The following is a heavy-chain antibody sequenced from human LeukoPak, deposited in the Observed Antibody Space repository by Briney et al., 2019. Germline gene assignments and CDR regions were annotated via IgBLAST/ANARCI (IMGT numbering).Heavy chain of an antibody. CDR1: GFTLSSYS. J-gene: IGHJ6*03. Sequence: PGGSLRLSCAASGFTLSSYSMNWVRQAPGKGLEWVSYISSSSSTIYYADSVKGRFTISRDNAKNSLYLQMNSLRAKDTAVYYCAREQQWLVYMDVWGKGTTVTVSS. CDR3: AREQQWLVYMDV. D-gene: IGHD6-19*01. V-gene: IGHV3-48*01. CDR2: ISSSSSTI.